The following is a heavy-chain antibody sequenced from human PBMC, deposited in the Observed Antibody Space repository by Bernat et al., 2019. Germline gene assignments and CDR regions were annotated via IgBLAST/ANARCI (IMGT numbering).Heavy chain of an antibody. Sequence: QVQLVESGGGVVQPGRSLRLSCAASGFTFSSYGMHWVRQAPGKGLEWVAVISYDGSNKYYADSVKGRFTISRDNSKNTLYLQMNSLRAEDTAVYYCAEEAGYCSGGSCYSSEYYGMDVWGQGTMVTVSS. J-gene: IGHJ6*02. V-gene: IGHV3-30*18. D-gene: IGHD2-15*01. CDR3: AEEAGYCSGGSCYSSEYYGMDV. CDR1: GFTFSSYG. CDR2: ISYDGSNK.